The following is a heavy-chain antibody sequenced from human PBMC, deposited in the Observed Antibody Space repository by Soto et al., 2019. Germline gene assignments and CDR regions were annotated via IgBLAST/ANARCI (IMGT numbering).Heavy chain of an antibody. Sequence: PSETLSLTCTVSGGPISSGGYYWSWIRQHPGKGLEWIGYIYYSGSTYYNPSLKSRVTISVDTSKNQFSLKLSSVTAADTAVYYCARVVGSSSWDYDGMDVWGQGTTVTVSS. CDR3: ARVVGSSSWDYDGMDV. CDR1: GGPISSGGYY. J-gene: IGHJ6*02. V-gene: IGHV4-31*03. D-gene: IGHD6-13*01. CDR2: IYYSGST.